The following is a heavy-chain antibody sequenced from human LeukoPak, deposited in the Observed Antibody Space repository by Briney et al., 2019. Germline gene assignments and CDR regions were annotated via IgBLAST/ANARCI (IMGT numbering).Heavy chain of an antibody. V-gene: IGHV4-34*01. Sequence: PSETLSLICAVYGGSFSGYYWSWIRQPPGKGLEWIGEINHSGSTNYNPSLKSRVTISVDTSKNQFSLKLSSVTAADTAVYYCAREASGFYYMDVWGKGTTVTVSS. CDR3: AREASGFYYMDV. D-gene: IGHD2-15*01. J-gene: IGHJ6*03. CDR1: GGSFSGYY. CDR2: INHSGST.